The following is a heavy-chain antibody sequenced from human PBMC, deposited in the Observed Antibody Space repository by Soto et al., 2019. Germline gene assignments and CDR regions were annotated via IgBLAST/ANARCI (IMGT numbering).Heavy chain of an antibody. CDR2: IYSSGST. D-gene: IGHD3-3*01. CDR1: GGTISGYY. CDR3: ARGQRFSDWFDP. V-gene: IGHV4-4*07. J-gene: IGHJ5*02. Sequence: SETLSLTCTVTGGTISGYYWAWIRQSAGGGLEWIGRIYSSGSTNYNPSLKSRVTISLDTSMNHFSLRLSSVTAADTAVYYCARGQRFSDWFDPWGQGTLVTVSS.